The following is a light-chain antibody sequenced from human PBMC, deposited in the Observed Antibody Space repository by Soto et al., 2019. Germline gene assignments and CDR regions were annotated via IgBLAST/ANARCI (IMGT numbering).Light chain of an antibody. CDR1: QSISRK. CDR2: AAS. V-gene: IGKV1-39*01. Sequence: DILMTQSPSSLSASVGDRVTITCRASQSISRKLNWYQQRPGKAPKLLIYAASSLQSGVPSRFSGSGSGTDFTLTISGLQSEDFATYYCQQSYRRWTFGQGTKVEIK. J-gene: IGKJ1*01. CDR3: QQSYRRWT.